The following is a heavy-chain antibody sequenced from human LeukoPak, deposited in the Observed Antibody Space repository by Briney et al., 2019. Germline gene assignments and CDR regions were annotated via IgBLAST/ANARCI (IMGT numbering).Heavy chain of an antibody. Sequence: GGSLRLSCAASGFTFDDYAMHWVRQVPGKGLEWVSGITWNSNSIGYADSVKGRFTISRDNARNSLYLQMNSLRAEDMAFYYCVQDGYKWNSGVWGAFDAWGQGTLVTVSS. CDR1: GFTFDDYA. V-gene: IGHV3-9*03. CDR3: VQDGYKWNSGVWGAFDA. CDR2: ITWNSNSI. D-gene: IGHD1-1*01. J-gene: IGHJ3*01.